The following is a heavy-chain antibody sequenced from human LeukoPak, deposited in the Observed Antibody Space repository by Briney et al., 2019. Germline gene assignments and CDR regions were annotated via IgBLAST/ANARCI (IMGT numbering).Heavy chain of an antibody. J-gene: IGHJ6*02. Sequence: SETLSLTCAVYGGSFSGYYWSWIRKPPGKGLEWIGEINHSGSTNYNPSLKSRVTISVDTSKNQFSLKLSSVTAADTAVYYCARERRYKYYYYGMDVWGQGTTVTVSS. CDR1: GGSFSGYY. CDR2: INHSGST. D-gene: IGHD5-18*01. CDR3: ARERRYKYYYYGMDV. V-gene: IGHV4-34*01.